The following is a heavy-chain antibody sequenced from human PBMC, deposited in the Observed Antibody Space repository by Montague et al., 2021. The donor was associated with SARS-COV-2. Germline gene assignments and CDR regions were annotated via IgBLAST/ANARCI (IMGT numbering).Heavy chain of an antibody. V-gene: IGHV4-39*02. CDR3: ARDEGQYYYDSSGYYTLEWWFDP. CDR1: GGSISSSSYY. Sequence: SETLSLTCTVSGGSISSSSYYWGWIRQPPGQGLEWIGSIYYSGSTYYNPSLKSRVTISVDTSKNQFSLKLSSVTATDTAVYYCARDEGQYYYDSSGYYTLEWWFDPWGQGTPVTVSS. J-gene: IGHJ5*02. CDR2: IYYSGST. D-gene: IGHD3-22*01.